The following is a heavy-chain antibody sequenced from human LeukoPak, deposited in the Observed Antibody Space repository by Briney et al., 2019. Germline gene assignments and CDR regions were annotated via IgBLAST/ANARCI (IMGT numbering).Heavy chain of an antibody. Sequence: SETLSLTCAVYGGSFSGYYWSWIRQLPGKGLEWIGYIYYSGGTNYNPSLKSRVTISVDTSKNQFSLKLSSVTAADTAVYYCARAGYGSGSYYNWFDPWGQGTLVTVSS. CDR1: GGSFSGYY. J-gene: IGHJ5*02. CDR3: ARAGYGSGSYYNWFDP. D-gene: IGHD3-10*01. CDR2: IYYSGGT. V-gene: IGHV4-59*01.